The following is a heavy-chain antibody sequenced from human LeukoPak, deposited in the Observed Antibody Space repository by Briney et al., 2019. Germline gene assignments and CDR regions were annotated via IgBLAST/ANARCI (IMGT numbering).Heavy chain of an antibody. V-gene: IGHV4-38-2*02. J-gene: IGHJ4*02. CDR1: GYSISSGYY. Sequence: SETLSLTCTVSGYSISSGYYWGWIRQPPGKGLEWIGSIYHSGSTYYNPSLKSRVTISVDTSKNQFSLKLSSVTAADTAVYYCASEIGYSSSYYFDYWGQGTLVTVSS. CDR2: IYHSGST. D-gene: IGHD6-13*01. CDR3: ASEIGYSSSYYFDY.